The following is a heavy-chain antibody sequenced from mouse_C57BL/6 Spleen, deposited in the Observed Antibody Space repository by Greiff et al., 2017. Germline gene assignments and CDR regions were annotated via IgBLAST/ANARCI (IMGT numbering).Heavy chain of an antibody. V-gene: IGHV1-15*01. CDR3: TRLITTVGATGDY. J-gene: IGHJ2*01. CDR2: IDPETGGT. D-gene: IGHD1-1*01. Sequence: VQLQESGAELVRPGASVTLSCKASGYTFTDYEMHWVKQTPVHGLEWIGAIDPETGGTAYNQKFKGKAILTADKSSSTAYMELRSLTSEDSAVYYCTRLITTVGATGDYWGQGTTLTVSS. CDR1: GYTFTDYE.